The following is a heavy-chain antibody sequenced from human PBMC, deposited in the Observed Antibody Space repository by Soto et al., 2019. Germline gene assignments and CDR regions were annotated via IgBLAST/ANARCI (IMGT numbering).Heavy chain of an antibody. V-gene: IGHV3-30*18. CDR3: AKGTYDFWSGFYY. CDR1: GFTFSSYG. J-gene: IGHJ4*02. Sequence: GGSLRLSCAASGFTFSSYGMHWVRQAPGKGLEWVAVISYDGSNKYYADSVKGRFTISRDNSKNTLYLQMNSLRAEDTAVYYCAKGTYDFWSGFYYWGQGT. CDR2: ISYDGSNK. D-gene: IGHD3-3*01.